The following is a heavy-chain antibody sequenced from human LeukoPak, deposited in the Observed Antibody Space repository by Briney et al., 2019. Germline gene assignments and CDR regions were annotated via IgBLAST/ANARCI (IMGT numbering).Heavy chain of an antibody. CDR1: GFTFSSYS. CDR2: ISSSSSYI. Sequence: PGGSLRLSCAASGFTFSSYSMNWVRQAPGKGLEWVSSISSSSSYIYYADSVKGRFTISRDNAKNSLYLQMNSLRAEDTAVYYCARDPQYSSAVYYYYGMDVWGQGTTVTVSS. V-gene: IGHV3-21*01. CDR3: ARDPQYSSAVYYYYGMDV. J-gene: IGHJ6*02. D-gene: IGHD5-18*01.